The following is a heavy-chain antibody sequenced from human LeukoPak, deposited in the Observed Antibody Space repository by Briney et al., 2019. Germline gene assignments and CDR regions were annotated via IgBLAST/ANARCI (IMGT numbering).Heavy chain of an antibody. CDR1: GFTVSSNY. J-gene: IGHJ6*02. Sequence: GGSLRLSCAASGFTVSSNYMSWVREAPGKGLEWVSVIYSGGSTYYADSVKGRFTISRDDADNSLYLQMNSLRAEDTAVYYCTKDGRVASAINRPTYYYGMDVWSQGTTVIVSS. D-gene: IGHD5-18*01. V-gene: IGHV3-53*01. CDR3: TKDGRVASAINRPTYYYGMDV. CDR2: IYSGGST.